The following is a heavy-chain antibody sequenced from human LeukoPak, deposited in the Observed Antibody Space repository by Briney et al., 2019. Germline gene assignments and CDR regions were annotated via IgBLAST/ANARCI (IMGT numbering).Heavy chain of an antibody. D-gene: IGHD6-13*01. CDR3: ARDWWDSSSYNDY. CDR1: GYTFTSYD. J-gene: IGHJ4*02. CDR2: INPNSGGT. Sequence: ASVKVSCKASGYTFTSYDINWVRQATGQGLEWMGWINPNSGGTNYAQKFQGRVTMTRDTSISTAYMELSRLRSDDTAVYYCARDWWDSSSYNDYWGQGTLVTVSS. V-gene: IGHV1-2*02.